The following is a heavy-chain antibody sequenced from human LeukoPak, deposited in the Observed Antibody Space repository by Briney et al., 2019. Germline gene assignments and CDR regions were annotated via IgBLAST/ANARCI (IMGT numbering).Heavy chain of an antibody. V-gene: IGHV3-11*01. CDR2: ISSSGSTI. J-gene: IGHJ4*02. Sequence: GGSLRLSCAASGFTFSDYYMSWIRQAPGKGLEWVSYISSSGSTIYYADSVKGRFTISRENAKNSLYLQMNRLRAEDTAGYYFARAYYDILPGYAVPFDYWGQGTLVTVSS. CDR1: GFTFSDYY. CDR3: ARAYYDILPGYAVPFDY. D-gene: IGHD3-9*01.